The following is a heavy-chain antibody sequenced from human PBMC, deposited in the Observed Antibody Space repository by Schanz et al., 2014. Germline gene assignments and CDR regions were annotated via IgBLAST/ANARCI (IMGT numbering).Heavy chain of an antibody. CDR2: IGYDGSEK. CDR1: GLNFDYYG. Sequence: QVPLVESGGGVVQPGRSLRLSCATSGLNFDYYGMNWVRQAPGKGLEWVANIGYDGSEKYYVDSVKGRFTNSRDNSKDTLYLQMSGLTPEDTAVYYCAKGPIPIQGVPMDFWGQGTLVTVSS. CDR3: AKGPIPIQGVPMDF. J-gene: IGHJ4*02. D-gene: IGHD3-10*01. V-gene: IGHV3-33*06.